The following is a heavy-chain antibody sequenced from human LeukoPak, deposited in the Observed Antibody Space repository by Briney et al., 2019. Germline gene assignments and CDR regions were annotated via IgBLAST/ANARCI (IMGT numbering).Heavy chain of an antibody. D-gene: IGHD2-21*02. CDR3: ASSYCGGDCWGGTFDY. Sequence: ASVKVSCKASGHTFTGYYMHWVRQAPGQGLEWMGRINPNSGGTNYAQKFQGRVTMTRDTSISTAYMELSRLRSDDTAVYYCASSYCGGDCWGGTFDYWGQGTLVTVSS. CDR1: GHTFTGYY. CDR2: INPNSGGT. V-gene: IGHV1-2*06. J-gene: IGHJ4*02.